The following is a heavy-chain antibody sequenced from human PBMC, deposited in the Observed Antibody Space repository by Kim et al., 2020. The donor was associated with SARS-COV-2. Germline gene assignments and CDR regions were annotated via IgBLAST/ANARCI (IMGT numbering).Heavy chain of an antibody. D-gene: IGHD2-21*01. V-gene: IGHV3-33*01. CDR2: IWYDGSNK. Sequence: GGSLRLSCAASGFTFSSYGMHWVRQAPGKGLEWVAVIWYDGSNKDYADSVKGRFTISRDNSKNTLYLQMNSLRAEDTAVYYCARDPLGDGYQTYYFDYWGQGTLVTVSS. CDR1: GFTFSSYG. CDR3: ARDPLGDGYQTYYFDY. J-gene: IGHJ4*02.